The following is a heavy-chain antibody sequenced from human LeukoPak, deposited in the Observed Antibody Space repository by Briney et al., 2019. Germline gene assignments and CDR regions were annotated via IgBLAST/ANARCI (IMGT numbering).Heavy chain of an antibody. D-gene: IGHD3-22*01. V-gene: IGHV3-48*04. CDR2: ISSSGSTI. CDR3: TSLPLMIVVAGDAFDI. Sequence: PGGSLRLSCAASGFTFSSYAMSWVRQAPGKGLEWVSYISSSGSTIYYADSVKGRFTISRDNAKNSLYLQMNSLRAEDTAVYYCTSLPLMIVVAGDAFDIWGQGTMVTVSS. CDR1: GFTFSSYA. J-gene: IGHJ3*02.